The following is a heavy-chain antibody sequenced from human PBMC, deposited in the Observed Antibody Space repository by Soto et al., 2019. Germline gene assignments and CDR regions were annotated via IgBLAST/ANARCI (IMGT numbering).Heavy chain of an antibody. D-gene: IGHD2-15*01. J-gene: IGHJ6*02. Sequence: GVSLRLSCAASGFTFSTYGMNWVRQAPGKGLEWVAVIWYDGSQKYYADSVKGRFTVSRDNSKNTLYLQMNNLRVEDTAVYYCARVDCTGGSCRPYYYYDMDVWGQGTTVTVSS. CDR1: GFTFSTYG. V-gene: IGHV3-33*01. CDR3: ARVDCTGGSCRPYYYYDMDV. CDR2: IWYDGSQK.